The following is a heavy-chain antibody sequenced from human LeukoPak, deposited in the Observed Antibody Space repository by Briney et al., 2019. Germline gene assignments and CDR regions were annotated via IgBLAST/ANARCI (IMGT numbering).Heavy chain of an antibody. V-gene: IGHV4-4*07. CDR3: AGSGRYCSSTSCYAPFDY. Sequence: SETLSLTCTVSGGSISSYYWSWIRQPAGKGLEWIGRIYTSGSANYNPSLKSRVTMSVDTSKNQFSLKLSSVTAADTAVYYCAGSGRYCSSTSCYAPFDYWGQGTLVTVSS. CDR2: IYTSGSA. D-gene: IGHD2-2*01. CDR1: GGSISSYY. J-gene: IGHJ4*02.